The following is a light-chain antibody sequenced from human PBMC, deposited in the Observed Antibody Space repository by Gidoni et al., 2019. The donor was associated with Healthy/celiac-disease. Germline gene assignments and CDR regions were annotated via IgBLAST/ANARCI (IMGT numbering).Light chain of an antibody. Sequence: QSVLTQPPSVSVAPGQSITISCTGSSSNIGAGHDVHWYQQLPGTVPKLPIYGNSNRPSGVPDRFSGSKSGTSASLAITGLQAEDEADYYCQSYDSSLRAVVFGGGTKLTVL. CDR3: QSYDSSLRAVV. V-gene: IGLV1-40*01. J-gene: IGLJ2*01. CDR1: SSNIGAGHD. CDR2: GNS.